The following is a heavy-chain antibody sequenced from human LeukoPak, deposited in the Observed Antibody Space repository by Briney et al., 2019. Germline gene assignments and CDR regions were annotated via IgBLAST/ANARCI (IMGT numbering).Heavy chain of an antibody. CDR3: ARALRPLDYYYYMDV. Sequence: GGSLRLSCAASGFTFDDYTMQWVRHAPGKGLEWVSLISWDGGSTYYADSVKGRFTISRDNSKNSLYLQMNSLSTEDTALYYCARALRPLDYYYYMDVWGKGTTVTVSS. CDR2: ISWDGGST. V-gene: IGHV3-43*01. CDR1: GFTFDDYT. J-gene: IGHJ6*03. D-gene: IGHD3-16*01.